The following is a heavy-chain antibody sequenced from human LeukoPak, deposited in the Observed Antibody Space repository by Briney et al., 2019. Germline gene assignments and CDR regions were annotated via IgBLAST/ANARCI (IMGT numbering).Heavy chain of an antibody. CDR3: AELGITMIGGV. V-gene: IGHV3-66*01. CDR1: EFSVGSNY. Sequence: GGSLRLSCAASEFSVGSNYMTWVRQAPGKGLECVSLIYSGGHIYYADSVKGRFTISRDNSKNTLYLQMNSLRAEDTAVYYCAELGITMIGGVWGKGTTVTISS. CDR2: IYSGGHI. D-gene: IGHD3-10*02. J-gene: IGHJ6*04.